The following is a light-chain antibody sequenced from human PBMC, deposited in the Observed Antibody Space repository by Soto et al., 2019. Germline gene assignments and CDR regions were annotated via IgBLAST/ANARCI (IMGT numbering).Light chain of an antibody. Sequence: EIVMTQSPATLSVSPGERATLSCRASQSVSSNLAWYQQKPGQAPRLLIYGASTRATGIPARFSATGSGTEFTLTIDSLQSEDFAVYYCQQYNNWPRTFGQGTKVEIK. CDR3: QQYNNWPRT. V-gene: IGKV3-15*01. J-gene: IGKJ1*01. CDR2: GAS. CDR1: QSVSSN.